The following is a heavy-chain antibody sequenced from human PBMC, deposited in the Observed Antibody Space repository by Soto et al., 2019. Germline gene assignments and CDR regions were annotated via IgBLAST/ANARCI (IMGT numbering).Heavy chain of an antibody. CDR2: INHSGST. CDR3: ARGRYYRRYCSGGSCYNFDY. Sequence: QVQLQQWGAGLLKPSETLSLTCAVYGGSFSGYYWSWIRQPPGKGLEWIGEINHSGSTNYNPSLKSPVTISVDTSKNQFSLKLSSVTAADTAVYYCARGRYYRRYCSGGSCYNFDYWGQGTLVTVSS. CDR1: GGSFSGYY. V-gene: IGHV4-34*01. D-gene: IGHD2-15*01. J-gene: IGHJ4*02.